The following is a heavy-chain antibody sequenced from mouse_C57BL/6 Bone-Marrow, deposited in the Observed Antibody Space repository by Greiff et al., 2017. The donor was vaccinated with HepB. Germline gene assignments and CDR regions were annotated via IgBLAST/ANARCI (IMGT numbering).Heavy chain of an antibody. J-gene: IGHJ2*01. CDR3: TREGFLTLDY. CDR2: IYPGNSDT. CDR1: GYTFTSYW. Sequence: EVQLQQSGTVLARPGASVKMSCKTSGYTFTSYWMHWVKQRPGQGLEWIGAIYPGNSDTSYNQKFKGKAKLTAVTSASTAYMELSSLTNEDSAVYYCTREGFLTLDYWGQGTTLTVSS. V-gene: IGHV1-5*01.